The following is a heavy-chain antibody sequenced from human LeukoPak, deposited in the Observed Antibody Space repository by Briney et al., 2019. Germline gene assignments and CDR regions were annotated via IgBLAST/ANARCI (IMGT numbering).Heavy chain of an antibody. Sequence: GGSLRLSRAASGFTFSSYAMSWVRQAPGKGLEWVSAISGSGGSTYYADSVKGRFTISRDNSKNTLYLQMNSLRAEDTAVYYCAKPFEYSSSSGFDYWGQGTLVTVSS. CDR1: GFTFSSYA. CDR3: AKPFEYSSSSGFDY. D-gene: IGHD6-6*01. V-gene: IGHV3-23*01. J-gene: IGHJ4*02. CDR2: ISGSGGST.